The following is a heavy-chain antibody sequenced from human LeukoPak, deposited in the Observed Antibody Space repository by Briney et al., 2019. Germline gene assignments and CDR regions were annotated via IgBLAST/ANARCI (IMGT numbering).Heavy chain of an antibody. CDR2: IYYSGST. CDR3: AREIVVVPAAMLYYYYMDV. J-gene: IGHJ6*03. Sequence: SETLSLTCTVSGGSISSYYWSWIRQPPGKGLEWIGYIYYSGSTNYNPSLKSRVTISVDTSKNQFSLKLSSVTAADTAVYYCAREIVVVPAAMLYYYYMDVWGKGTTVTVSS. V-gene: IGHV4-59*01. CDR1: GGSISSYY. D-gene: IGHD2-2*01.